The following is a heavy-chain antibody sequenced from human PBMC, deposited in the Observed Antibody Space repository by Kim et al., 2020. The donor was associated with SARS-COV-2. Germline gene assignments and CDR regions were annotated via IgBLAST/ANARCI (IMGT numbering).Heavy chain of an antibody. Sequence: GGSLRLSCAASGFTFSGYSMNWVRQAPGKGLEWISFISPSSSTIYYADSMKGRFYISRDNAKNSLYLQMNSLRDEDTAVYYCARVRGPAIPGIWFDPWGQGTLVTVSS. D-gene: IGHD2-21*02. CDR3: ARVRGPAIPGIWFDP. CDR1: GFTFSGYS. J-gene: IGHJ5*02. CDR2: ISPSSSTI. V-gene: IGHV3-48*02.